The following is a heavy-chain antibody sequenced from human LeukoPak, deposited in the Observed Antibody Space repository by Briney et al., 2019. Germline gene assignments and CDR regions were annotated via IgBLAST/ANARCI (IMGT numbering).Heavy chain of an antibody. J-gene: IGHJ4*02. D-gene: IGHD6-19*01. CDR2: IKQDGSEK. CDR1: QFTFSTYW. V-gene: IGHV3-7*01. CDR3: ARDHEQKWLVVYYFDY. Sequence: GGSLRLSCAASQFTFSTYWMSWVRQAPGKGLEWVADIKQDGSEKYYVDSVKGRFTISRQNAKNSLFLQMNSLRAEDTAVYYCARDHEQKWLVVYYFDYWGQGTLVTVSS.